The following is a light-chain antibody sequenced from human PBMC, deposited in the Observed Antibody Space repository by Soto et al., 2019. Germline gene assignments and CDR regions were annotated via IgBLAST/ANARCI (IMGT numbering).Light chain of an antibody. CDR2: GAS. CDR1: QSVSTS. V-gene: IGKV3-15*01. CDR3: QQYNNWWT. J-gene: IGKJ1*01. Sequence: EIVMTQSPATLSVSPGERATLSCSASQSVSTSLAWYQQKPGQAPRLLISGASTRATGVPARFSGSGSETEFTLTISSLQSEDFAVYYCQQYNNWWTFVQGNKVEIK.